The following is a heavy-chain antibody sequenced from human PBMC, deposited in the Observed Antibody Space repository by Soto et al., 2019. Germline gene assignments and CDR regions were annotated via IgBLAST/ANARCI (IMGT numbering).Heavy chain of an antibody. CDR3: XXXXXXXXXXXXXXXXXXX. CDR2: INHSGST. J-gene: IGHJ4*02. CDR1: GGSFSGYY. Sequence: QVQLQQWGAGLLKPSETLSLTCAVYGGSFSGYYWSWIRQPPGKGLEWIGEINHSGSTNYNPSLXXXXXXXXXXXXXXXXXXXXXXXXXXXXXXXXXXXXXXXXXXXXXXXXXXXWGQGTLVTVSS. V-gene: IGHV4-34*01.